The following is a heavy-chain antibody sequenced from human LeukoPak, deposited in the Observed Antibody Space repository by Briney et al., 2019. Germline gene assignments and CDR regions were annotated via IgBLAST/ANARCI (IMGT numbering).Heavy chain of an antibody. CDR3: AYGKYYFDY. Sequence: GESLKISCKGSGYRFTSNWIAWVRQMPGKGLEWMGIIYPGDSDTRYSPSFQGQVTISADKSISTAYLQWSSLRASDTAIYFCAYGKYYFDYWGQGTQVTVSS. CDR1: GYRFTSNW. D-gene: IGHD3-16*01. V-gene: IGHV5-51*01. CDR2: IYPGDSDT. J-gene: IGHJ4*02.